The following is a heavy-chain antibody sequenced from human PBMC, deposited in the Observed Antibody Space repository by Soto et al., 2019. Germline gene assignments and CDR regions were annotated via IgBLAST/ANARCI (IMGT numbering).Heavy chain of an antibody. V-gene: IGHV4-31*03. CDR2: IYYSGST. CDR3: ARGITMVRGVIHTPYFDY. CDR1: GGSISSGGYY. D-gene: IGHD3-10*01. J-gene: IGHJ4*02. Sequence: SETLSLTCTVSGGSISSGGYYWSWIRQHPGKGLEWIGYIYYSGSTYYNPSLKSRVTISVDTSKNQFSLKLSSVTAADTAVYCCARGITMVRGVIHTPYFDYWGQGTLVTVSS.